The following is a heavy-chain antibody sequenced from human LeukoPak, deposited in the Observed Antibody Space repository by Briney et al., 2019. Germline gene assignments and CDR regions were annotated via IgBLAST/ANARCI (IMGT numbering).Heavy chain of an antibody. CDR2: IWYDGSNK. V-gene: IGHV3-33*01. D-gene: IGHD3-22*01. J-gene: IGHJ4*02. CDR3: ARDRYYYDSSGYYYDY. CDR1: GFTFSIYG. Sequence: PGRSLRLSCAASGFTFSIYGMHWVRQAPGKGLEWVAVIWYDGSNKYYADSVKGRFTISRDNSKNTLYLGMNSLRAEDTAVYYCARDRYYYDSSGYYYDYWGQGTLVTVSS.